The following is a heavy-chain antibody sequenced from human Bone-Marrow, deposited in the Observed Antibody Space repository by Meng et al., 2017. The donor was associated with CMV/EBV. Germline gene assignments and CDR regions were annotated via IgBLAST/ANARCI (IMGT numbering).Heavy chain of an antibody. CDR3: ARDYDFWSGYSPAYYYYGMDV. J-gene: IGHJ6*02. CDR2: MNPNSGNA. D-gene: IGHD3-3*01. Sequence: ASVKVSCKASGNTFTSYDINWVRQATGQGLEWMGWMNPNSGNAGYAQKFQGRVTMTWNTSISTAYMELSSLRSGDTAVYYCARDYDFWSGYSPAYYYYGMDVWGQGTTVTVSS. V-gene: IGHV1-8*01. CDR1: GNTFTSYD.